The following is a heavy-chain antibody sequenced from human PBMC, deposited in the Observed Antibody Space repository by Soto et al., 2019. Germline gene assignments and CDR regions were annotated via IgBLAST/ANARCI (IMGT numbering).Heavy chain of an antibody. CDR3: AREARESSSLDY. J-gene: IGHJ4*02. CDR2: TSYDGSNK. CDR1: GFTFSTYA. V-gene: IGHV3-30-3*01. Sequence: QVQLVESGGGVVQPGRSLRLSCAASGFTFSTYAMHWVRQAPGKGLEWVAVTSYDGSNKYYADSVKGRFTISRDNSKNTLYLQMNSLRAGVTSVYYCAREARESSSLDYWGQGTLVTVSS. D-gene: IGHD6-13*01.